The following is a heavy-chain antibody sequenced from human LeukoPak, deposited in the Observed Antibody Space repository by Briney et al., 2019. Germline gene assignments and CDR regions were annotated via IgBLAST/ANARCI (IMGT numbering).Heavy chain of an antibody. CDR3: ARDGPYYGSGSYINYYFDY. Sequence: GESLKISCMGSGYSFTNYWIGWVRQMPGKGLEWMGIIYPGDSETRYGPSFQGQVTISADKSINTAYLQWSSLKASDTAIYYCARDGPYYGSGSYINYYFDYWGQGTLVTVSS. J-gene: IGHJ4*02. CDR1: GYSFTNYW. V-gene: IGHV5-51*01. CDR2: IYPGDSET. D-gene: IGHD3-10*01.